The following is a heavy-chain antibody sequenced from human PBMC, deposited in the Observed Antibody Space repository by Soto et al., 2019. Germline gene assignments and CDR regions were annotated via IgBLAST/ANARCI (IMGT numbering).Heavy chain of an antibody. CDR2: ISVRGSTT. CDR1: GFKFSNYG. CDR3: ARGGYYDSTGYAN. J-gene: IGHJ4*02. V-gene: IGHV3-23*01. D-gene: IGHD3-22*01. Sequence: VRSQRLSWGASGFKFSNYGMSRVRQAPGKGLEWVSGISVRGSTTYYADSVKGRFTISRDNSKNTLYLQMSSLRAEDTAVYYCARGGYYDSTGYANWGQGTLVTVSS.